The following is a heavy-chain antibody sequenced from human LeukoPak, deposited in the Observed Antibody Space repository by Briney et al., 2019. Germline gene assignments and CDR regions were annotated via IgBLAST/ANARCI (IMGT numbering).Heavy chain of an antibody. CDR3: ARTKYYFDSSDYFFFDP. Sequence: SETLSLTCTVSYESISSSSHYWGWIRRPPGKGLEWIGSIDSGRNIHSNPSLDGRNTISVDTSKNRFSLKLSSVTAADTAVYYCARTKYYFDSSDYFFFDPWGQGILVIVSS. V-gene: IGHV4-39*01. CDR2: IDSGRNI. D-gene: IGHD3-22*01. CDR1: YESISSSSHY. J-gene: IGHJ5*02.